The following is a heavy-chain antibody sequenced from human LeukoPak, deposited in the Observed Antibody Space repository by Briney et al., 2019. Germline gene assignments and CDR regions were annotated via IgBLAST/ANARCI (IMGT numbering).Heavy chain of an antibody. Sequence: ALVKVSCKASGYTFTSYDINWVRQATGQGLEWMGWMNPNSGYSGYAQKFQGRVTVTWNTSISTAYMELSSLRSEDTAVYYCARGQGGHWGQGTLVTVSS. CDR3: ARGQGGH. J-gene: IGHJ1*01. V-gene: IGHV1-8*03. CDR2: MNPNSGYS. D-gene: IGHD3-16*01. CDR1: GYTFTSYD.